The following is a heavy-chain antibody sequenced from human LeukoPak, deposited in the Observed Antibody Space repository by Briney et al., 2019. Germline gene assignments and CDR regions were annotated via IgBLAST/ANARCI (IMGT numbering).Heavy chain of an antibody. J-gene: IGHJ6*02. Sequence: PGGSLRLSCAASGFTFSSYAMSWVRQAPGKGLEWVSAISGSGGSTYYADSVKGRFTISRDNSKNTLYLQMNSLRAEDTAVYYCAKDPGPMAAAPHGVGMDVWGQGTTVTVSS. CDR3: AKDPGPMAAAPHGVGMDV. D-gene: IGHD6-13*01. V-gene: IGHV3-23*01. CDR2: ISGSGGST. CDR1: GFTFSSYA.